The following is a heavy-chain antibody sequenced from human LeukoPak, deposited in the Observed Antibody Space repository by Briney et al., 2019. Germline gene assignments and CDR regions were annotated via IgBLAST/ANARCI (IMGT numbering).Heavy chain of an antibody. D-gene: IGHD1-26*01. Sequence: GGSLRLSCAASGFTFINAWMAWVRQAPGKGLEWVGRIKAKAHGGTIEYAAPVKGRFTILRDDSKNTLYLQMNSLKTEDTAVYYCTTDGVGVEGATYDNWGQGTLVSVSS. V-gene: IGHV3-15*01. CDR2: IKAKAHGGTI. J-gene: IGHJ4*02. CDR1: GFTFINAW. CDR3: TTDGVGVEGATYDN.